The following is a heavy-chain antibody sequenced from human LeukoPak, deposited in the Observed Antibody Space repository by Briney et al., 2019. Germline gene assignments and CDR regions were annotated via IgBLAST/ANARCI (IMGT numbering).Heavy chain of an antibody. CDR1: GYSVSSGYY. J-gene: IGHJ4*02. Sequence: SETLSLTCAVSGYSVSSGYYWGWIRQPPGKGLEWIGSIYHSGSTYYNPSLKSRVTISVDTSKNQFSLKLSSVTAADTAVYYCARHGYGDIFDYWGQGTLVTVSS. CDR2: IYHSGST. CDR3: ARHGYGDIFDY. D-gene: IGHD4-17*01. V-gene: IGHV4-38-2*01.